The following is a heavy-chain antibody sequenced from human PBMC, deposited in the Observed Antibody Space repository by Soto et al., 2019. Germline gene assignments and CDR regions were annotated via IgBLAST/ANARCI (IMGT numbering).Heavy chain of an antibody. D-gene: IGHD1-26*01. CDR3: AGRGRGLVGAPPHDDAFDI. J-gene: IGHJ3*02. Sequence: EVQLVQSGAEVKKPGESLRISCKGSGYSFTSYWITWMRQMPGKGLEWMGRIDPSDSYTNYSPSFQGHVTISADKSISTGDLQLSRLKASDTAMYYCAGRGRGLVGAPPHDDAFDIWGQGSMVTVSS. CDR1: GYSFTSYW. CDR2: IDPSDSYT. V-gene: IGHV5-10-1*01.